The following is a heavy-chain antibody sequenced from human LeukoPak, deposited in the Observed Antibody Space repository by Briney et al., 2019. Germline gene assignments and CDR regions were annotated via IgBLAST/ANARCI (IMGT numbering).Heavy chain of an antibody. CDR2: IIPIFGTA. D-gene: IGHD2-21*02. V-gene: IGHV1-69*06. CDR1: GGTFSSYA. J-gene: IGHJ6*03. CDR3: ARGGGGDWVYYYYYMDV. Sequence: GASVKVSCKASGGTFSSYAISWVRQAPGQGLEWMGGIIPIFGTANYAQKFQGRVTITADKSTSTAYMELSSLRSEDTAVYYCARGGGGDWVYYYYYMDVWGKGTTVTVSS.